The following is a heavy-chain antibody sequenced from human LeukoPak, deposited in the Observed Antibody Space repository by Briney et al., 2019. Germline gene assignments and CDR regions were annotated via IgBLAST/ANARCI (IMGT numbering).Heavy chain of an antibody. V-gene: IGHV3-48*01. CDR2: ISSSSSTI. J-gene: IGHJ5*02. CDR1: GFTFSSYG. D-gene: IGHD3-10*01. Sequence: PGGSLRLSCAASGFTFSSYGMNWVRQAPGKGLEWVSYISSSSSTIYYADSVKGRFTISRDNAKNSLYLQMNSLRAEDTAVYYCAREPPPQFDNWFDPWGQGTLVTVSS. CDR3: AREPPPQFDNWFDP.